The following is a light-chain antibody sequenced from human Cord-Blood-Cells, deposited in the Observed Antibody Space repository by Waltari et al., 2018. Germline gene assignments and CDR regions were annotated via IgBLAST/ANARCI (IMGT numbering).Light chain of an antibody. CDR2: GSS. V-gene: IGKV3-20*01. J-gene: IGKJ1*01. CDR3: QQYGSSPWT. Sequence: ELVLTQSPGTMPWSPGERATLSCRASQSVSSSYLAWYQQKPGHAPRLLIYGSSSRATGIPDRFSGSGSGTDFTLTISRLEPEDFAVYYCQQYGSSPWTFGQGTKVEIK. CDR1: QSVSSSY.